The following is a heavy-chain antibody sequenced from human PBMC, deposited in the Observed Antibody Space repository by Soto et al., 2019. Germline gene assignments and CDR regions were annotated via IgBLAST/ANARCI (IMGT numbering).Heavy chain of an antibody. CDR1: GYTFTSYG. Sequence: ASVKVSCKASGYTFTSYGISWVRQAPGQGLEWMGWISAYNGNTNYAQKLQGRVTMTTDTSTSTAYMELRSLRSDDTSVYYCAGSVIAAAATHIVWDYFYGMVVWGLGTTVTFP. D-gene: IGHD6-13*01. V-gene: IGHV1-18*01. J-gene: IGHJ6*02. CDR2: ISAYNGNT. CDR3: AGSVIAAAATHIVWDYFYGMVV.